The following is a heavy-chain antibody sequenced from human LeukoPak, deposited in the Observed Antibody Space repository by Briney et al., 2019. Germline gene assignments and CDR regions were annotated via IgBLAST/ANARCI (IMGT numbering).Heavy chain of an antibody. CDR3: AREYYDSCGGGEYYFDY. V-gene: IGHV4-59*01. D-gene: IGHD3-22*01. Sequence: PSETLSLTCTVSGGSISSYYWSWIRQPPGKGLEWIGYIYYSGSTNYNPSLKSRVTISVDTSKNQFSLKLSSVTAADTAVYYCAREYYDSCGGGEYYFDYWGQGTLVTVSS. J-gene: IGHJ4*02. CDR2: IYYSGST. CDR1: GGSISSYY.